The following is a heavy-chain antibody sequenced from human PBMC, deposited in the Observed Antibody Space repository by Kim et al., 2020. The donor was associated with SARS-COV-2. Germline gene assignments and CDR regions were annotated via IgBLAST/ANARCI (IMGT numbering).Heavy chain of an antibody. CDR3: AREACSGGSCYWDY. Sequence: SETLSLTCTVSGGSISSSSYYWGWIRQPPGKGLEWIGSIYYSGSTYYNPSLKSRVTISVDTSKNQFSLKLSSVTAADTAVYYCAREACSGGSCYWDYWGQGTLVTVSS. V-gene: IGHV4-39*07. J-gene: IGHJ4*02. CDR2: IYYSGST. D-gene: IGHD2-15*01. CDR1: GGSISSSSYY.